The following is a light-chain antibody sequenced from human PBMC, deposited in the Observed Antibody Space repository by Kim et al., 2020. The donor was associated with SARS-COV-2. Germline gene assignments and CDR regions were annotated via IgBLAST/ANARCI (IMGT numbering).Light chain of an antibody. V-gene: IGLV6-57*04. CDR2: EDD. J-gene: IGLJ2*01. CDR3: QSYNRDNVL. CDR1: SGSIDDNY. Sequence: NFMLTQPHSVSESPGKTVTISCTRSSGSIDDNYVQWYQQRPGGVPTAVIYEDDQRPSGVSDRFSGSIDNSSNSASLTISGLRTVDEADYYCQSYNRDNVLFGGGTQLTVL.